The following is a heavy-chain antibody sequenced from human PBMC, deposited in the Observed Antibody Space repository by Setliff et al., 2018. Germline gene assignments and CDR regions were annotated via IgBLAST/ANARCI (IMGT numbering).Heavy chain of an antibody. CDR2: ISSSSSTI. J-gene: IGHJ1*01. Sequence: PGGSLRLSCAASGFTFSSYSMNWVRQAPGKGLEWVSYISSSSSTIYYADSVKGRFTISRDNAKNSLYLQMNSLRAEDTAVYYCAREEGLQFLEWLSYFQHWGQGTLVTVSS. V-gene: IGHV3-48*01. D-gene: IGHD3-3*01. CDR1: GFTFSSYS. CDR3: AREEGLQFLEWLSYFQH.